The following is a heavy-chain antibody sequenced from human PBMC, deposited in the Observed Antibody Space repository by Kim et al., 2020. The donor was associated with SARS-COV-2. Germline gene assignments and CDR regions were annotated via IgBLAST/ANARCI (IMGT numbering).Heavy chain of an antibody. CDR2: IKQDGSEK. D-gene: IGHD3-10*01. CDR3: ASYGSGRFAAYAFDI. CDR1: GFTFSAFW. V-gene: IGHV3-7*03. J-gene: IGHJ3*02. Sequence: GGSLRLFCAASGFTFSAFWMSWVRQAPGKGLEWVANIKQDGSEKNYVDSVKGRFTISRDNAKNSLYLQMNSLRAEDTAVYYCASYGSGRFAAYAFDIWGQGTMLTVSS.